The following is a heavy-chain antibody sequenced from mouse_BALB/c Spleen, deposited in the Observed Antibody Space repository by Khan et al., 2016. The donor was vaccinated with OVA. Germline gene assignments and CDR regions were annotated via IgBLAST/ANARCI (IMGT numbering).Heavy chain of an antibody. D-gene: IGHD1-1*01. CDR2: ISYSGNT. CDR3: ARVYGGDVDY. CDR1: GYSITSDYA. V-gene: IGHV3-2*02. J-gene: IGHJ2*01. Sequence: EVQLQESGPGLVKPSQSLSLTCTVTGYSITSDYAWNWIRQFPGNKLEWMGYISYSGNTKYNPSLKSQISITRDTSKNQFFLQLNSVTIEDTATYYCARVYGGDVDYWGQGTTLTVSS.